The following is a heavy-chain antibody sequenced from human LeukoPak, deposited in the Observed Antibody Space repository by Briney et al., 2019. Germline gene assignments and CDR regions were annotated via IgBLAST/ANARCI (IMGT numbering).Heavy chain of an antibody. CDR1: GFTFSSYA. J-gene: IGHJ5*02. V-gene: IGHV3-23*01. D-gene: IGHD6-19*01. CDR3: AKDSGDTSGNWFDP. Sequence: PGRSLRLSCAASGFTFSSYAMSWVRQAPGKGLEWVSSISGSGGITYYTDSEKGRFTISRDNSKNTLFLQMNSLRAEDTAVYYCAKDSGDTSGNWFDPWGQGTLVTVSS. CDR2: ISGSGGIT.